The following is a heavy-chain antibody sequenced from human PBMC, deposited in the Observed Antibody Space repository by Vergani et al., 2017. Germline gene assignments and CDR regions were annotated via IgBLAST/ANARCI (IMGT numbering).Heavy chain of an antibody. Sequence: VQLLESGGGLVQPGGSLRLSCAASGFTFSSYGMHWVRQAPGKGLEWVAVISYDGSNKYYADSVKGRFTISRDNSKNTLYLQMNSLRAEDTAVYYCARDQTGFDYWGQGTLVTVSS. CDR1: GFTFSSYG. CDR2: ISYDGSNK. J-gene: IGHJ4*02. CDR3: ARDQTGFDY. D-gene: IGHD3-9*01. V-gene: IGHV3-30*03.